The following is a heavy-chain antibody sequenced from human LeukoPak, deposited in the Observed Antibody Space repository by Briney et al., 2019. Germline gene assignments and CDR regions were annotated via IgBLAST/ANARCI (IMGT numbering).Heavy chain of an antibody. V-gene: IGHV4-34*01. J-gene: IGHJ4*02. CDR2: INHSGST. Sequence: PSETLSLTCAVYGGSFSGYYWSWIRQPPGKGLEWIGEINHSGSTNYNPSLKSRVTISVDTSKSQFSLKLSSVTAADTAVYYCTTGLLLQDYWGQGTLVTVSS. CDR3: TTGLLLQDY. D-gene: IGHD2-15*01. CDR1: GGSFSGYY.